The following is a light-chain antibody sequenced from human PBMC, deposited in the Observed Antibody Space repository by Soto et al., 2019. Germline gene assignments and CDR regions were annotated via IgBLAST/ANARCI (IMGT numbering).Light chain of an antibody. CDR2: DAS. CDR1: QSISNF. Sequence: DVQMTQSPSTLSASIGERITISCRANQSISNFLAWYQQKPGKAPKLLIYDASTLESGVPSRFRGSGSRTEFTLTISSLQPDDFATYYRRQYNSYSWTCGRGTKV. J-gene: IGKJ1*01. V-gene: IGKV1-5*01. CDR3: RQYNSYSWT.